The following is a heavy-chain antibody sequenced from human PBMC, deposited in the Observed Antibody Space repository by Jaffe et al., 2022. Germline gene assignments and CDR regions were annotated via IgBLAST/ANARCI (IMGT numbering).Heavy chain of an antibody. CDR2: IYHSGST. V-gene: IGHV4-38-2*01. CDR3: ARAHGGWYHPYFDY. J-gene: IGHJ4*02. Sequence: QVQLQESGPGLVKPSETLSLTCAVSGYSISSGYYWGWIRQPPGKGLEWIGSIYHSGSTYYNPSLKSRVTISVDTSKNQFSLKLSSVTAADTAVYYCARAHGGWYHPYFDYWGQGTLVTVSS. CDR1: GYSISSGYY. D-gene: IGHD6-19*01.